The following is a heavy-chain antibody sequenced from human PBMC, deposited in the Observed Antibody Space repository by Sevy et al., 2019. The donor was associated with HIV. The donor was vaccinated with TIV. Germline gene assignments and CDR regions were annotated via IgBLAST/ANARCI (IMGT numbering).Heavy chain of an antibody. V-gene: IGHV3-33*08. J-gene: IGHJ5*02. CDR2: MWFDGSNK. D-gene: IGHD4-17*01. CDR1: GFPFTNHG. Sequence: GGSLRLSCEASGFPFTNHGVHWVCQAPGKGLAWVALMWFDGSNKYYADSVKGRFTVSRDDSKNTLYLQMNSLRADDTAIYYCARDREFYDHGEYGPTSAPDLWGQGTLVTVSS. CDR3: ARDREFYDHGEYGPTSAPDL.